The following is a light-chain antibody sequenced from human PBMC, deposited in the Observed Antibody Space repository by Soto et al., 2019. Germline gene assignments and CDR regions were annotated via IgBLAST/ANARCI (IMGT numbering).Light chain of an antibody. CDR2: DAS. CDR1: QSVSGD. Sequence: EIVLTQSRATLSESPGERATLACRASQSVSGDLAWYHHKPGQAPRLLIYDASTRGLDTPARFAGSGAGTEFTLTISILQSEDFAVYFCQQYNSWPMTFGQGTRLEIK. CDR3: QQYNSWPMT. V-gene: IGKV3-15*01. J-gene: IGKJ5*01.